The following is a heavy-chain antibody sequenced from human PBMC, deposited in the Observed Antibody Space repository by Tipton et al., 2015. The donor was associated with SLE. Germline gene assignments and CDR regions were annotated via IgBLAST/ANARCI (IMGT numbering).Heavy chain of an antibody. J-gene: IGHJ4*02. Sequence: LRLSCAVYGGSISSYYWSWIRQPPGKGLEWIGYIYYSGSTNYNPSLKSRVTISVDTSKNQFSLKLSSVTAADTAVYYCASHYWNTGYFDYWGQGTLVTVSS. CDR2: IYYSGST. D-gene: IGHD1/OR15-1a*01. CDR1: GGSISSYY. CDR3: ASHYWNTGYFDY. V-gene: IGHV4-59*01.